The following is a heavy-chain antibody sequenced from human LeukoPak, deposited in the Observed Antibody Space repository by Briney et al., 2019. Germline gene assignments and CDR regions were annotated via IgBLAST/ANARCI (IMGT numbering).Heavy chain of an antibody. J-gene: IGHJ4*02. D-gene: IGHD3-3*01. V-gene: IGHV3-30*03. CDR1: GFTFSSYG. CDR3: ARDHPSSGPDY. Sequence: GRSLRLSCAASGFTFSSYGMHWVRQAPGKGLEWVAVISYDGSNKYYADSVKGRFTISRDNSKNTLYLQMNSLRAEDTAVYYCARDHPSSGPDYWGQGTLVTVSS. CDR2: ISYDGSNK.